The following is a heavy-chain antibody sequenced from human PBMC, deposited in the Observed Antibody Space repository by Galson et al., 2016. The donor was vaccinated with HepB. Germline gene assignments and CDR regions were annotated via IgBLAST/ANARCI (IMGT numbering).Heavy chain of an antibody. CDR3: ARGHSGTYFNERYHFDS. CDR2: IIPVFGRA. V-gene: IGHV1-69*06. D-gene: IGHD3-10*01. J-gene: IGHJ4*02. CDR1: GVPLNDYA. Sequence: VKVSCKASGVPLNDYAIDWVRQAPGQGLEWMGCIIPVFGRANYAQKFQGRVTINADKFTSTVYMELRSLRSDETAVFYCARGHSGTYFNERYHFDSWGQGTLVTVSS.